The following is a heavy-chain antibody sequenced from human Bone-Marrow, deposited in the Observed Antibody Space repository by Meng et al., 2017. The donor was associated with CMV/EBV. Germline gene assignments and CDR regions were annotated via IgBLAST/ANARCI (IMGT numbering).Heavy chain of an antibody. CDR2: IDWDDDK. J-gene: IGHJ6*02. V-gene: IGHV2-70*20. D-gene: IGHD2-2*01. CDR1: GFSLSTSGMC. Sequence: SGPTLVKPTQTLTLTCTFSGFSLSTSGMCVSWVRQPPGKALEWLAPIDWDDDKYYSTSLKTRLTISKDTSKNQVVLTMTNMDPVDTATYYCARYCSSTSSGRHYYGMDVWGQGTTVTVSS. CDR3: ARYCSSTSSGRHYYGMDV.